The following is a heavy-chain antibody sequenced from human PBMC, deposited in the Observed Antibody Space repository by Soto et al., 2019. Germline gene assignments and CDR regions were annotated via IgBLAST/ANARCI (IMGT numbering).Heavy chain of an antibody. J-gene: IGHJ4*01. CDR2: ITSDGDST. CDR1: GFTFSNYA. V-gene: IGHV3-64D*06. CDR3: VKGNQLLRYYFEF. Sequence: GGSLRLSCSVSGFTFSNYAMHWVRQSPGKGLEYVSGITSDGDSTWHADSVKDRFTISRDNSKNTLFLQMSSLRVEDTAIYFCVKGNQLLRYYFEFWGPGTLVTVSS. D-gene: IGHD2-15*01.